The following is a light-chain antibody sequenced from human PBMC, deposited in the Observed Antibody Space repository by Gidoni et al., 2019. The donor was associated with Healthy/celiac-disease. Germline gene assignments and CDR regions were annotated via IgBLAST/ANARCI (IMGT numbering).Light chain of an antibody. Sequence: DIQMTQSPSSLSASVGDRVTITCQASQDISNYLNWYQQKPGKAPKLLIYDASNLETGVPSRFSGSGSGTDFTVTISSLQPEDIATYYCKQYDNHPLTFGGGTKVEIK. CDR1: QDISNY. CDR2: DAS. CDR3: KQYDNHPLT. J-gene: IGKJ4*01. V-gene: IGKV1-33*01.